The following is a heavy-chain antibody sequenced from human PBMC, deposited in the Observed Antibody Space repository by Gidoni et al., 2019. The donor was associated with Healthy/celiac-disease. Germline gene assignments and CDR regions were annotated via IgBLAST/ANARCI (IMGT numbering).Heavy chain of an antibody. CDR1: GGSFSGYY. CDR2: INHSGST. J-gene: IGHJ4*02. CDR3: ARGRRAVAGTPDY. D-gene: IGHD6-19*01. V-gene: IGHV4-34*01. Sequence: QVQLQQWGAGLWKPSETLSLTCAVYGGSFSGYYWSWIRQPPGKGLEWIGEINHSGSTNYNPSLKSRVTISVDTSKNQFSLKLRSVTAADTAVYYCARGRRAVAGTPDYWGQGTLVTVSS.